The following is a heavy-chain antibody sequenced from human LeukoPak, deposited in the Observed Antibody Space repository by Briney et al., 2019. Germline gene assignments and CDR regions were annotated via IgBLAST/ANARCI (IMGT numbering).Heavy chain of an antibody. CDR2: IYYSGST. V-gene: IGHV4-59*01. CDR1: GGSISSYY. Sequence: SETLSLTCTVSGGSISSYYWSWIRQPPGKGLEWIGYIYYSGSTNYNPSLRSRVTISVDTSKNQFSLKLSSVTAADTAVYYCASASLWFGVDIWGQGTMVTVSS. J-gene: IGHJ3*02. D-gene: IGHD3-10*01. CDR3: ASASLWFGVDI.